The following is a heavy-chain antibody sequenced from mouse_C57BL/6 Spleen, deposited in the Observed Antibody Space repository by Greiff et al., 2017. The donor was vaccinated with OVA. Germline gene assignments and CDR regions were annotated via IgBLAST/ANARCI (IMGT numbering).Heavy chain of an antibody. J-gene: IGHJ1*03. D-gene: IGHD1-1*01. V-gene: IGHV14-3*01. CDR3: ARARYYGSSYGYFDV. CDR2: IDPANGNT. CDR1: GFNFKNTY. Sequence: EVQLVESVAELVRPGASVKLSCTASGFNFKNTYMHWVKQRPEQGLEWIGRIDPANGNTKYAQKFQGKATITADTSSNTAYLQLSSLTSEDTAIEYCARARYYGSSYGYFDVWGTGTTVTVSS.